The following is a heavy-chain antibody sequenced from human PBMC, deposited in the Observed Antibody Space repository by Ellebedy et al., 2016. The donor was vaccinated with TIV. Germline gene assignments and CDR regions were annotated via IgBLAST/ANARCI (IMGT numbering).Heavy chain of an antibody. J-gene: IGHJ4*02. D-gene: IGHD6-6*01. V-gene: IGHV4-34*01. CDR3: AKSLHYSSSSFFDF. CDR2: INHSGST. Sequence: SETLSLTXAVYGESFSGYYWSWIRQPPGKGLEWIGEINHSGSTNYNPSLKSRVIISVDTSKNQFSLKLSSVTAADTAVYYCAKSLHYSSSSFFDFWGQGTLVTVSS. CDR1: GESFSGYY.